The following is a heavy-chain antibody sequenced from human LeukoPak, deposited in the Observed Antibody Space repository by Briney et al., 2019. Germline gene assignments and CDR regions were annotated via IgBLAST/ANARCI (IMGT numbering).Heavy chain of an antibody. CDR3: ARSNVNWFDP. CDR1: GDSISSSSYY. V-gene: IGHV4-39*01. J-gene: IGHJ5*02. Sequence: SETLSLTCTVSGDSISSSSYYWGWIRQPPGKGLEWIGSIYYSGSTHYNPSLKSRVTISVDTSKNQFSLKLSSVTAADTAVYYCARSNVNWFDPWGQGTLVTVSS. D-gene: IGHD4-11*01. CDR2: IYYSGST.